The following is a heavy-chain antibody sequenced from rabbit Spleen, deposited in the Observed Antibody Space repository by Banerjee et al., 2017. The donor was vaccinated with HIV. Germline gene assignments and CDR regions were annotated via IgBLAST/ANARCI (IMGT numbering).Heavy chain of an antibody. V-gene: IGHV1S40*01. CDR2: IDVGEGTT. CDR1: GFDFRRSY. J-gene: IGHJ6*01. Sequence: QSLEESGGGLVQPGGSLTLSCKASGFDFRRSYLSWVRQAPGKGLEWIGIIDVGEGTTDYASWVNGRFTISKTSSTTVTLQVTRLTAADTATYFCARDTSSSFSSYGMDLWGPGTLVTVS. D-gene: IGHD1-1*01. CDR3: ARDTSSSFSSYGMDL.